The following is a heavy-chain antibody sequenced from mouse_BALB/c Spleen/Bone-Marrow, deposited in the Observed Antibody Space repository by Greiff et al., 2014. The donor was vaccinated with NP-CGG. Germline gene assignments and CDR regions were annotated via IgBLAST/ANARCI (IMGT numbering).Heavy chain of an antibody. D-gene: IGHD2-4*01. CDR1: GFTITNNS. Sequence: QVQLQESGAELARPGASVQMSCKASGFTITNNSMHWVKQRPGQGLEWIGKINPRSGYTNYNQKFKVKATLTTDKSSSTAYMQQRSITSADYTVYYCGARDYDDDYYAMDYWGQGTSVTVSS. J-gene: IGHJ4*01. CDR3: GARDYDDDYYAMDY. V-gene: IGHV1-4*01. CDR2: INPRSGYT.